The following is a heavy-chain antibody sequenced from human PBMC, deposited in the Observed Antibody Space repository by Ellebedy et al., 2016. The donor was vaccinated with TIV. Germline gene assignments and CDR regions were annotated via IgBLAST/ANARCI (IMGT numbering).Heavy chain of an antibody. CDR1: GYTFTSYG. Sequence: AASVKVSCKASGYTFTSYGISWVRQAPGQGLEWMGWISAYNGNTNYAQKLQGRVTMTTDTSTSTAYMELRSLRSDNTAVYYCARLTETVVVPSYWGQGTLVTVSS. D-gene: IGHD2-2*01. V-gene: IGHV1-18*01. CDR2: ISAYNGNT. J-gene: IGHJ4*02. CDR3: ARLTETVVVPSY.